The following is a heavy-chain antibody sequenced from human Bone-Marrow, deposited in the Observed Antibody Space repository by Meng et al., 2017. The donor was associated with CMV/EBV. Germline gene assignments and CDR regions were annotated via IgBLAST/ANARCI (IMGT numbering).Heavy chain of an antibody. CDR1: GYTFTSYG. Sequence: ASVKVSCKASGYTFTSYGISWVRQAPGQGLEWMGWISAYNGNTNYAQKLQGRVTMTTDKSTSTAYMELRSLRSDDTAVYYCARDASPRFLEWLSYYYYYGMDVWGQGTTVTFSS. V-gene: IGHV1-18*01. CDR2: ISAYNGNT. J-gene: IGHJ6*02. CDR3: ARDASPRFLEWLSYYYYYGMDV. D-gene: IGHD3-3*01.